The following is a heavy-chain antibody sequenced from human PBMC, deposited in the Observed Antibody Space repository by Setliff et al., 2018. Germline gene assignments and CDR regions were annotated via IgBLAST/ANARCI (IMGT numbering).Heavy chain of an antibody. V-gene: IGHV1-18*01. CDR3: ARGGTTLTSYDY. Sequence: ASVKVSCKTSGYTFTNFGISWVRQAPGQGLEWMGWNSAYGQKFQGRVTMTRDTSISTVYMELSRLRSDDTAVYYCARGGTTLTSYDYWGQGTLVTVSS. CDR2: NSA. D-gene: IGHD4-4*01. CDR1: GYTFTNFG. J-gene: IGHJ4*02.